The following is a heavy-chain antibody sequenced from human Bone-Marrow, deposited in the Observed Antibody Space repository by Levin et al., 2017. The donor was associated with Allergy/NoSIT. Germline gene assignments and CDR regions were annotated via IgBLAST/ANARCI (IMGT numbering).Heavy chain of an antibody. V-gene: IGHV3-30*18. CDR1: GFTFSSYG. CDR2: ISYDGGNT. Sequence: GGSLRLSCAASGFTFSSYGMHWVRQAPGKGLEWVAVISYDGGNTYYADSVKGRFTISRDNSKNTLYLQMNSLRAEDTAVYYCAKPIGYCSGGSCSTFDYRGQGTLVTVSS. CDR3: AKPIGYCSGGSCSTFDY. D-gene: IGHD2-15*01. J-gene: IGHJ4*02.